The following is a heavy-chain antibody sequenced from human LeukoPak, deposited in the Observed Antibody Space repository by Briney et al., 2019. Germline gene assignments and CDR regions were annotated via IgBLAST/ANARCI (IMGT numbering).Heavy chain of an antibody. V-gene: IGHV1-69*06. D-gene: IGHD1-20*01. CDR1: GGTFSSYA. J-gene: IGHJ4*02. CDR3: ARSLTGEAVDY. Sequence: VASVKVSCKASGGTFSSYAISWVRQAPGQGLEWMGGIIPIFGTANCAQKFQGRVTITADKSTSTAYMELSSLRSEDTAVYYCARSLTGEAVDYWGQGTLVTVSS. CDR2: IIPIFGTA.